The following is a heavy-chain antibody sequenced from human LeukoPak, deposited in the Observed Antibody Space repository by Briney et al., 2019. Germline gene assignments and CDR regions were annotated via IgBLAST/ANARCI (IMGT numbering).Heavy chain of an antibody. CDR2: IDNDGRGT. Sequence: PGGSLRLSCAASGFTFSSYWMHWVRQAPGKGLVWVSRIDNDGRGTSYADSVKGRFTISRDNAKNRLYLQMNSLRAEDTAVYYCASLNYGPDYWGKGTLVTVSS. CDR1: GFTFSSYW. CDR3: ASLNYGPDY. D-gene: IGHD3-16*01. J-gene: IGHJ4*02. V-gene: IGHV3-74*01.